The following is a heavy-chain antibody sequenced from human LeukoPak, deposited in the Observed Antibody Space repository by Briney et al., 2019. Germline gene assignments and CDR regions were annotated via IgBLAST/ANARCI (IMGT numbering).Heavy chain of an antibody. D-gene: IGHD3-22*01. CDR2: ISSGGHI. J-gene: IGHJ4*02. Sequence: GGSLRLSCAASGFTFSSYGLNWVRQAPGKGLEWVSTISSGGHIYYEDSVKGRFTISRDDAKNSLYLQMNSLRAEDTAVYYCARDQDGGKYYYESSGYSHWGQGILVTVSS. V-gene: IGHV3-21*01. CDR1: GFTFSSYG. CDR3: ARDQDGGKYYYESSGYSH.